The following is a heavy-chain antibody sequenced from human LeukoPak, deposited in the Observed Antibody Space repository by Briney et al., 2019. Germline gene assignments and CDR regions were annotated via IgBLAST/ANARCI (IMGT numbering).Heavy chain of an antibody. D-gene: IGHD3-10*01. J-gene: IGHJ4*02. V-gene: IGHV3-48*02. CDR3: AKISSGSYGYFDY. Sequence: GGSLRLSCAASGFTFSDYSMNWVRQAPGKGLEWVSYISSSTGTIHYADSVKGLFIISRDNAKNSLFLQMNSLRDEDTAVYYCAKISSGSYGYFDYWGQGTLVTVSS. CDR2: ISSSTGTI. CDR1: GFTFSDYS.